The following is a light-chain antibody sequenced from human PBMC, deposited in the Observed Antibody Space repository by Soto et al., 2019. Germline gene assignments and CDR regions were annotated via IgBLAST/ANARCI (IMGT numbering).Light chain of an antibody. J-gene: IGLJ1*01. Sequence: QSALTQRRSVSGSPGQSVTISCTGTSSDVGGYKYVSWYQQHPGKAPKLMIYDVSKRPSGVPDRFSGSKSGNTASLTISGLQAEDEADYYCCSYAGSYTYVFGTGTKLTVL. CDR2: DVS. V-gene: IGLV2-11*01. CDR1: SSDVGGYKY. CDR3: CSYAGSYTYV.